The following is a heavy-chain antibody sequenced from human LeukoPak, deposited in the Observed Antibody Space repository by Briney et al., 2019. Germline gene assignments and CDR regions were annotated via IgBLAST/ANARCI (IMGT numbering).Heavy chain of an antibody. CDR1: GDSISSSGYF. D-gene: IGHD6-13*01. V-gene: IGHV4-39*01. CDR3: ARLPQLAAAIYYFDY. J-gene: IGHJ4*02. CDR2: IHYSGST. Sequence: SETLSLTCTVSGDSISSSGYFWGWIRQPPGKGLERIGNIHYSGSTYYNPSLKSRVTISVDTSKNQFSLKLTSVTAADTAVYYCARLPQLAAAIYYFDYWGQGTLVTVSS.